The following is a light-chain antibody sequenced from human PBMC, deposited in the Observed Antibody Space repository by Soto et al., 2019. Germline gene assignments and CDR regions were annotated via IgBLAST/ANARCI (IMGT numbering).Light chain of an antibody. CDR2: VAS. V-gene: IGKV1-39*01. CDR3: QQGYSAPQT. J-gene: IGKJ2*01. Sequence: DIQMTQSPSSLSASVGDRVTITCRSSQSISSSLNWYQQKSGKAPKLLIYVASSFVSGVPSRFSGSGSGTYFTLSISSLQPEDSATYYCQQGYSAPQTFGQGTKLEIK. CDR1: QSISSS.